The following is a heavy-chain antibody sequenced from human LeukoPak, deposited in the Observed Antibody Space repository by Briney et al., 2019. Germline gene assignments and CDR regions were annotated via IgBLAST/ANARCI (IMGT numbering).Heavy chain of an antibody. V-gene: IGHV4-59*08. Sequence: PSETLSLTCTVSGGSISSYYWSWIRQPPGKGLEWIGYIYYSGSTNYNPSLKSRVTISVDTSKNQFSLKLSSVTAADTAVYYCARQSGRVGPDYWGQGTLVTVSS. CDR3: ARQSGRVGPDY. D-gene: IGHD1-26*01. J-gene: IGHJ4*02. CDR1: GGSISSYY. CDR2: IYYSGST.